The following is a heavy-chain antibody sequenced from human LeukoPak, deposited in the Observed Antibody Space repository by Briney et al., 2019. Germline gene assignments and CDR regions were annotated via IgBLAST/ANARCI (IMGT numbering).Heavy chain of an antibody. CDR1: GFTFSNYW. J-gene: IGHJ4*02. D-gene: IGHD3-16*01. Sequence: GGSLRLSCAASGFTFSNYWMHWVRQAPGKGLVWVSRLNSDGSSTNYADSVKGRFTISRDNAKNTLYLQMNSLRDEDTAVFYCARSRYDYIWGIDYWVQGTLVTISS. CDR2: LNSDGSST. V-gene: IGHV3-74*01. CDR3: ARSRYDYIWGIDY.